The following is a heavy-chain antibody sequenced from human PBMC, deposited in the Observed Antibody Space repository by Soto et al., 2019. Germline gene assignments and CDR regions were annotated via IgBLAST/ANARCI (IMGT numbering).Heavy chain of an antibody. CDR1: VFTLSNAW. D-gene: IGHD3-10*01. J-gene: IGHJ4*02. CDR3: TTDPGSYHNDFDY. Sequence: WGSLVLACAASVFTLSNAWMSWVRQAPGKGLDSVGPIKIKTDGGTTDYAAPVKGSFTISRDDSKNTLYLQMNSLQTEDTAVYYCTTDPGSYHNDFDYWGQGTMVTVSS. V-gene: IGHV3-15*01. CDR2: IKIKTDGGTT.